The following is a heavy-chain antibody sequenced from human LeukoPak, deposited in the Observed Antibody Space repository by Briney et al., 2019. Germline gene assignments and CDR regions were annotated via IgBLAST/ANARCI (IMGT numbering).Heavy chain of an antibody. CDR1: GGSFSGYY. CDR2: INHSGST. Sequence: SETLSLTCAVYGGSFSGYYWSWIRQPPGKGLEWIGEINHSGSTNYNPSLKSRVTISVDTSKNQFSLKLSSVTAADTAVYCCARRSSGYPYYYYYYMDVWGKGTTVTVSS. J-gene: IGHJ6*03. D-gene: IGHD3-22*01. CDR3: ARRSSGYPYYYYYYMDV. V-gene: IGHV4-34*01.